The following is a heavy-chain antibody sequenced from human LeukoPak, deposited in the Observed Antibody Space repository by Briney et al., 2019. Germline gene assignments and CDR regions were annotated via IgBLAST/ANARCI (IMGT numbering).Heavy chain of an antibody. CDR1: GASISSYY. J-gene: IGHJ3*02. V-gene: IGHV4-4*07. CDR2: IYTSANT. CDR3: ARDRIWNDAGHDPFDI. Sequence: SETLSLTCTVSGASISSYYWSWIPQPAGKGLEWIGRIYTSANTNYSPSFKSRATISIDRSKNQFSLNLPSVTAADTAVYYCARDRIWNDAGHDPFDIWGQGTMVTVSS. D-gene: IGHD1-1*01.